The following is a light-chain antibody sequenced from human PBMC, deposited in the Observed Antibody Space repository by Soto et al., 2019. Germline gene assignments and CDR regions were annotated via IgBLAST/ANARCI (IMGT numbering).Light chain of an antibody. CDR1: QGIRND. Sequence: AIQMTQSPSSLSASVGDRVTITCRASQGIRNDLDWYQQKPGQAPRLLIYAASNLQSGVPSRFSGSGSGTDFTLTISSLQTEDFATYYCLQEYTYPLTFGGGTKVEIK. V-gene: IGKV1-6*01. J-gene: IGKJ4*01. CDR3: LQEYTYPLT. CDR2: AAS.